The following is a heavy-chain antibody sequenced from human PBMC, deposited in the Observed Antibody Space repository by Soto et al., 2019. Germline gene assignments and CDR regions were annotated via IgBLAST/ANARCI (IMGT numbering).Heavy chain of an antibody. CDR3: ARTGTEPYYFDY. CDR1: GGSISSGGYY. J-gene: IGHJ4*02. V-gene: IGHV4-31*03. Sequence: SETLSLTCTVSGGSISSGGYYWSWIRQHPGKGLEWIGYIYYSGGTYYNPSLKSRVTISVDTSKNPFSLKLSSVTAAHTAVYYCARTGTEPYYFDYWGQGTLVTVSS. CDR2: IYYSGGT. D-gene: IGHD1-1*01.